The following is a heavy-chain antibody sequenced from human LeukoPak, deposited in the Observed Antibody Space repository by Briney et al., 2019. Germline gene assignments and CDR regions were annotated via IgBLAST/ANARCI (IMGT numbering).Heavy chain of an antibody. J-gene: IGHJ4*02. D-gene: IGHD3-10*01. V-gene: IGHV5-51*01. CDR3: ATSTYYYGSGSDYYFDY. CDR2: IFPGDSDT. CDR1: GYSFTSYW. Sequence: GESLKISCKGSGYSFTSYWIGWVRQMPGKSLVWLVIIFPGDSDTRYSPSFQGQVTISAGKSISTAYLQWSSLNASDTAMYYCATSTYYYGSGSDYYFDYWGQGTLVTVSS.